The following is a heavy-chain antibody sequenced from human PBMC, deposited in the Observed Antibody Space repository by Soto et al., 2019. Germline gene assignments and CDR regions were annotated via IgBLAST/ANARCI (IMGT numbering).Heavy chain of an antibody. CDR1: GGSISSGDYY. CDR3: ARVLVPAAGIDY. Sequence: KTSETLSLTCTVSGGSISSGDYYWSWIRQPPGKGLEWIGYIYYSGSTYYDPSLKSRVTISVDTSKNQFSPKLSSVTAADTAVYYCARVLVPAAGIDYWGHGTLVTVSS. D-gene: IGHD2-2*01. J-gene: IGHJ4*01. V-gene: IGHV4-30-4*01. CDR2: IYYSGST.